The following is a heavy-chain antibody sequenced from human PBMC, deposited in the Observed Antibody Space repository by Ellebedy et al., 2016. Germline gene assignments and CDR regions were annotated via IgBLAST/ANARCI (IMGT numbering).Heavy chain of an antibody. J-gene: IGHJ6*02. V-gene: IGHV3-30*04. CDR2: ISFDGTDK. D-gene: IGHD1-1*01. CDR1: EFTFSNYA. CDR3: ARATTYYFYYGMDV. Sequence: GESLKISCTASEFTFSNYAMHWVRQAAGKGLEWVAVISFDGTDKFYADSVKGRFTVSRDNSKNTLYLQMNSLRTEDTAVYYCARATTYYFYYGMDVWGQGTTVIASS.